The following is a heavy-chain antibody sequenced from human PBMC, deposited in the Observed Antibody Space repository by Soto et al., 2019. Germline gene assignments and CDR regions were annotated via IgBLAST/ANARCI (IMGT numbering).Heavy chain of an antibody. CDR3: AREYNSSVYYYGMAV. Sequence: QVQLVQSGAEVKKPGSSVKVSCKASGGTFSSYAISWVRQAPGQGLEWMGGIIPIFGTANYAQKFQGRVTIPGNESTSTAYRERRSLSSENTAVYYCAREYNSSVYYYGMAVGGQGTTATASS. V-gene: IGHV1-69*01. J-gene: IGHJ6*02. CDR1: GGTFSSYA. CDR2: IIPIFGTA. D-gene: IGHD3-22*01.